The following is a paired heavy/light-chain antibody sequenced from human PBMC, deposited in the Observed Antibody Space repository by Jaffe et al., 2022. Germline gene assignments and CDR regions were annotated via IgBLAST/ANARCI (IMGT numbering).Heavy chain of an antibody. J-gene: IGHJ4*02. CDR1: GGSISSSDW. CDR3: AKNGVPCYFES. CDR2: IYLSGNN. V-gene: IGHV4-4*02. D-gene: IGHD2-8*01. Sequence: QVQLQESGPGLVKPSETLSLTCAVSGGSISSSDWWGWIRQSPGKGLEWIGEIYLSGNNKYNPSLKSRVTMSVDKSKNQFSLKLNSVTAEDTAFYYCAKNGVPCYFESWGQGILVTVSS.
Light chain of an antibody. V-gene: IGLV2-23*02. J-gene: IGLJ1*01. CDR1: SNDVANNDV. CDR2: EVS. Sequence: QSALTQPASVSGSPGQSITISCTGTSNDVANNDVVSWYQQHPGKAPKLMIYEVSKRPSGVSNRFSGSKSGNTASLTISGLQAEDEADYHCCLYEERSTYVFGTGTKVTVL. CDR3: CLYEERSTYV.